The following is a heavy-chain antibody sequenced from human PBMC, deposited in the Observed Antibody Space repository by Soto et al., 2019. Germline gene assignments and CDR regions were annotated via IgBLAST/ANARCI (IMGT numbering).Heavy chain of an antibody. D-gene: IGHD2-15*01. CDR2: IYYSGST. Sequence: QVQLQESGPGLVKPSETLSLTCTVSGGSISSYYWSWIRQPPGKGLEWIGYIYYSGSTNYNPSLKSRVTISVDTSKNQVSLKLSSVTAADTAVYYCASLGYCSGGSYYGEYFQHWGQGTLVTVSS. V-gene: IGHV4-59*08. CDR3: ASLGYCSGGSYYGEYFQH. J-gene: IGHJ1*01. CDR1: GGSISSYY.